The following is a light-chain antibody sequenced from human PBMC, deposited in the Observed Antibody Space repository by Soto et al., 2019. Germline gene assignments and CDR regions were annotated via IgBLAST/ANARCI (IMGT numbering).Light chain of an antibody. V-gene: IGKV3-20*01. CDR1: QSVSSTY. CDR2: EAS. J-gene: IGKJ3*01. Sequence: EIVLTQSPGTPSLSPGERATLSCRASQSVSSTYLAWYQQKPGQAPRLLIYEASIRATGIPDRFSGSGSGTDFTLTISRLEPEDFAVYYCQQYGRSPGLITFGPGTKVDIK. CDR3: QQYGRSPGLIT.